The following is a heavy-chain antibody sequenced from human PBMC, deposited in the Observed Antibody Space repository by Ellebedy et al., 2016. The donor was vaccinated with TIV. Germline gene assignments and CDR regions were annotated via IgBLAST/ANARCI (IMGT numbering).Heavy chain of an antibody. CDR2: IIPIFGTA. J-gene: IGHJ5*02. CDR1: GGTFSSYA. Sequence: SVKVSXXASGGTFSSYAISWVRQAPGQGLEWMGGIIPIFGTANYAQKFQGRVTITRDTSASTAYMELSSLRSEDTAVYYCARGREYSSSLSWFDPWGQGTLVTVSS. CDR3: ARGREYSSSLSWFDP. D-gene: IGHD6-6*01. V-gene: IGHV1-69*05.